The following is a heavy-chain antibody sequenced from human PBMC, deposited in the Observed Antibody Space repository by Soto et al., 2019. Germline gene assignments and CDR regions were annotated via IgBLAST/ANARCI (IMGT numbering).Heavy chain of an antibody. CDR1: GYSFTSYW. CDR2: IFPDDSDT. CDR3: ARRGKKYTKSFWFDP. J-gene: IGHJ5*02. V-gene: IGHV5-51*01. D-gene: IGHD2-2*02. Sequence: GESLKISCKSSGYSFTSYWIAWVRQMPGKGLEWMGIIFPDDSDTRYSPSFQGQVTISVDKSISTAYLQWSSLKASDTAIYYCARRGKKYTKSFWFDPWGQGTLVTVSS.